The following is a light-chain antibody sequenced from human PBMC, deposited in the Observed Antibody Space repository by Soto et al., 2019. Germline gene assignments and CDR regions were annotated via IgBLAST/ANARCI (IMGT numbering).Light chain of an antibody. CDR1: QNIRNF. CDR3: QQSYSYIRA. CDR2: AAS. V-gene: IGKV1-39*01. Sequence: DIQVTQSPSSLSASVGDRVTITCRASQNIRNFVHWYQQKPGKAPKLLLYAASNLKSGVPSRFTASGSGTDFTLIINNLQPEDLATYYCQQSYSYIRAFGQGTTV. J-gene: IGKJ1*01.